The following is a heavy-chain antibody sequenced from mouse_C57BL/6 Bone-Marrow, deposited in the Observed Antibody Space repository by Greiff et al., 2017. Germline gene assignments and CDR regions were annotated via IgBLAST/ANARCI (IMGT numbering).Heavy chain of an antibody. V-gene: IGHV1-55*01. Sequence: VQLQQPGAELVKPGASVKMSCKASGYTFTSYWITWVKQRPGQGLEWIGDIYPGSGSTNYNEKFKSKATLTVDTSSSTAYMQLSSLTSEDSAVYYCARPCYSDYWYFDVWGTGTTVTVSA. CDR1: GYTFTSYW. CDR3: ARPCYSDYWYFDV. D-gene: IGHD2-12*01. CDR2: IYPGSGST. J-gene: IGHJ1*03.